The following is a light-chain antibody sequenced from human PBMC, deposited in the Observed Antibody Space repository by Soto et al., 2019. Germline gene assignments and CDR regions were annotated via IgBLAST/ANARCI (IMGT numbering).Light chain of an antibody. Sequence: DSQMTQSPSSLSASVGDRVTITCRASQSIGNYLNWYQQKPGKAPKLLIYDASILQSAVPSRFSGSRSGTDYTLTISSLQPEDFATYYCHQSYSTPPTFGGGTRVEIK. J-gene: IGKJ4*01. CDR3: HQSYSTPPT. CDR1: QSIGNY. V-gene: IGKV1-39*01. CDR2: DAS.